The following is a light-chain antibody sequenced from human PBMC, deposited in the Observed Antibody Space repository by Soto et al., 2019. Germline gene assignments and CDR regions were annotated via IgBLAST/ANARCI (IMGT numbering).Light chain of an antibody. CDR3: QPYNNWPLT. CDR1: QGIGDT. Sequence: VMRQSPATLSVSLGDGATLSCRASQGIGDTLAWYQHKPGQAPRLLIYDTSTRATGVPTRFSGSRSGAEFTLTINSLQSDDFAVYYCQPYNNWPLTFGGGTKVEIK. CDR2: DTS. J-gene: IGKJ4*01. V-gene: IGKV3-15*01.